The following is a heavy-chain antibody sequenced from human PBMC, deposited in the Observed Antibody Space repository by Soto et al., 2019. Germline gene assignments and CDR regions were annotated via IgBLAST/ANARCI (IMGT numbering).Heavy chain of an antibody. CDR3: ASWLKEAGIGGTYYYGMDV. J-gene: IGHJ6*02. CDR2: IMPIFGRA. CDR1: GGTFSNYA. D-gene: IGHD6-19*01. V-gene: IGHV1-69*12. Sequence: QVQLVQSGAEVKKPGSSVKVSCKASGGTFSNYAFSWVRQAPGQGLEWLGGIMPIFGRADYAQKFRDRVTITADEFTNTAHMELSSLRSEDTAVYYCASWLKEAGIGGTYYYGMDVWGQGTTVTVSS.